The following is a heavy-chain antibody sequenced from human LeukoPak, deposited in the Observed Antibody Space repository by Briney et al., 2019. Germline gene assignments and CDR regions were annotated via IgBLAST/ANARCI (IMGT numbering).Heavy chain of an antibody. CDR2: IRYGGSNK. V-gene: IGHV3-30*02. J-gene: IGHJ4*02. CDR1: GFTFSSYG. CDR3: AKDRSELFSSWAAYYFDY. D-gene: IGHD6-13*01. Sequence: GGPLRLSCAASGFTFSSYGMHWVRQAPGKGLEWVAFIRYGGSNKYYADSVKGRFTISRDNSKNTLYLQMNSLRAEDTAVYYCAKDRSELFSSWAAYYFDYWGQGTLVTVSS.